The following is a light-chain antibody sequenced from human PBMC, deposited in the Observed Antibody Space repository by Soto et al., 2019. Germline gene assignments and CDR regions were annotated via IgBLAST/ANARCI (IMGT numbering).Light chain of an antibody. J-gene: IGLJ1*01. CDR1: SSNIGAGHD. CDR3: SSYTSSSTPKV. CDR2: EVS. V-gene: IGLV1-40*01. Sequence: QSVLTQPPSVSGAPGQRVTISCTGSSSNIGAGHDVHWYQQLPGTAPKLMIYEVSNRPSGVSNRFSGSKSGNTASLTISGLQAEDEADYYCSSYTSSSTPKVFGTGTKVTVL.